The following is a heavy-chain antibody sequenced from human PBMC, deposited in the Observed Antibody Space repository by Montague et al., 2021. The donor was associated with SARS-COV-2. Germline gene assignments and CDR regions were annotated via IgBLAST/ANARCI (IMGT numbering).Heavy chain of an antibody. CDR3: AGHLYSYANCFDP. Sequence: TLSLTCAVSGGSITSGNYYWTWVRLPAGKGLEWLGRVDTSGRTSYKPSLKSRVTISVDTSKNHFSLNLTSVTAADTAVYYCAGHLYSYANCFDPWGQGTLVTVSS. D-gene: IGHD3-10*01. CDR1: GGSITSGNYY. V-gene: IGHV4-61*02. J-gene: IGHJ5*02. CDR2: VDTSGRT.